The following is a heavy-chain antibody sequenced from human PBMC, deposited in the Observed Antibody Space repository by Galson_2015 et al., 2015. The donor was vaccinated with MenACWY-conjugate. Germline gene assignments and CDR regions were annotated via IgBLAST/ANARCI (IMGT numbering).Heavy chain of an antibody. V-gene: IGHV3-30*04. D-gene: IGHD6-13*01. CDR3: ASLGGSSSWYPEDAFDF. Sequence: SLRLSCAASGFTFSSYAMHWVRQAPGKGLEWVAVISYDGSNKYYADSVKGRFTISRDNSKNTLYLQMNSLRAEDTAVYYCASLGGSSSWYPEDAFDFWGQGTMVTVSS. CDR2: ISYDGSNK. J-gene: IGHJ3*01. CDR1: GFTFSSYA.